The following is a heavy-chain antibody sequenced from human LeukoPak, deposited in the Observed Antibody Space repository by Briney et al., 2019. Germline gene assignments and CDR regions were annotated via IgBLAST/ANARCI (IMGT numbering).Heavy chain of an antibody. Sequence: SETLSLTCTVSGGSISSYYWSWIRQPPGKGLEWIGYIYYSGSTNYNPSLKSRVTISVDTSKNQFSLKLNSVTAADTALYYCAREPGGNHKWGQGTLVTVSS. J-gene: IGHJ4*02. D-gene: IGHD1-14*01. CDR2: IYYSGST. CDR3: AREPGGNHK. V-gene: IGHV4-59*12. CDR1: GGSISSYY.